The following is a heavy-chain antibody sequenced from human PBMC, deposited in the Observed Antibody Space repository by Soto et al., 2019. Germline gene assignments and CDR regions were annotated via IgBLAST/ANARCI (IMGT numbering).Heavy chain of an antibody. CDR2: ISAYNGNI. J-gene: IGHJ5*02. CDR1: GYTFTSYG. CDR3: ARGYCSSTSCLVWSWFDP. D-gene: IGHD2-2*01. Sequence: GASVKVSCKASGYTFTSYGISWVRQAPGQGLEWMGWISAYNGNINYAQKLQGRVTMTTDTSTSTAYMELRSLRSDDTAVYYCARGYCSSTSCLVWSWFDPWGQGTLVTVSS. V-gene: IGHV1-18*01.